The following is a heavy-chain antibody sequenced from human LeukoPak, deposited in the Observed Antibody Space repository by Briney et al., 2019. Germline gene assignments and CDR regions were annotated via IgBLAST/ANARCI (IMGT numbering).Heavy chain of an antibody. CDR3: ARALDVYGSGQANFDY. D-gene: IGHD3-10*01. V-gene: IGHV1-18*01. CDR2: ISAYNGNT. J-gene: IGHJ4*02. Sequence: ASVKVSCKASGYTFTSYGISWVRQAPGQGLEWMGWISAYNGNTNYAQKLQGRVTMTTDTSTSTAYMELRSLRSDDTAVYYCARALDVYGSGQANFDYWGQGTWSPSPQ. CDR1: GYTFTSYG.